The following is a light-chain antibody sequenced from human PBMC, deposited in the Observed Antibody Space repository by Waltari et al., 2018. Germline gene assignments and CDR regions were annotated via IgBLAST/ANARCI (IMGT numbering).Light chain of an antibody. CDR3: QHYLRLPVT. CDR2: GAS. CDR1: QSVSRA. Sequence: EIVLTQSPGTLSLSLGESATVSCRASQSVSRALAWYQQQPGQAPRLLIYGASTRATGIPDRFSGSGSGTDFSLTISRVEPDDFAVYYCQHYLRLPVTFGQGTTVEI. J-gene: IGKJ1*01. V-gene: IGKV3-20*01.